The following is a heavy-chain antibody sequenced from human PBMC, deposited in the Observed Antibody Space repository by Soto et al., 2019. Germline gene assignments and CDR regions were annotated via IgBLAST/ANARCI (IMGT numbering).Heavy chain of an antibody. CDR1: GFTFSSYW. D-gene: IGHD4-4*01. Sequence: PGGSLRLSCAASGFTFSSYWMSWVRQAPGKGLEWVANIKQDGSEKYYVDSVKGRFTISRDNSKNTLFLQMNSLRAEDTAVYYCARGRSLVTTVTTAYPPQLPFDPWGQGTLVTVSS. CDR2: IKQDGSEK. V-gene: IGHV3-7*02. CDR3: ARGRSLVTTVTTAYPPQLPFDP. J-gene: IGHJ5*02.